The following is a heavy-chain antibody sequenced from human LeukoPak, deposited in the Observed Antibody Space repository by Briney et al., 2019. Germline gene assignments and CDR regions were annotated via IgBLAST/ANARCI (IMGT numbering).Heavy chain of an antibody. Sequence: AETLSLTCAVYGGSFSGYYWSWIRQPPGKGLEWIGEINHSGSTNYNPSLKSRVTISLDTSKNQFSLKLSSVTAADTAVYYCARGQKDIVVVPAASNYYYYYYMDVWGKGTTVTDSS. V-gene: IGHV4-34*01. CDR1: GGSFSGYY. CDR2: INHSGST. CDR3: ARGQKDIVVVPAASNYYYYYYMDV. D-gene: IGHD2-2*01. J-gene: IGHJ6*03.